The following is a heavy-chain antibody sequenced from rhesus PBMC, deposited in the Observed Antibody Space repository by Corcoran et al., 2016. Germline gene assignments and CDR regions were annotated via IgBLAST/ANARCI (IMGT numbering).Heavy chain of an antibody. CDR1: GYTFTSYY. Sequence: QVQLVQSGAEIKQPGASVKLSCKASGYTFTSYYMHWVRQAPGQGLEWIGLIAPYKGNEGYAQNFQGRVTITTDTSTSTGYMELSSLRSEDTDLYYCTRGGNSGSWDWYFDLWGPGTPITISS. V-gene: IGHV1-1*01. CDR3: TRGGNSGSWDWYFDL. CDR2: IAPYKGNE. D-gene: IGHD6-25*01. J-gene: IGHJ2*01.